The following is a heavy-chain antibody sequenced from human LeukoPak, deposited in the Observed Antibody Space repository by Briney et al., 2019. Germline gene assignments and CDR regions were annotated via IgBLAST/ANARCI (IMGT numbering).Heavy chain of an antibody. J-gene: IGHJ6*03. Sequence: SETLSLTCTVSGGSISNKYWSWIRQPAGKGLEWIGRIYSSGRSNYNPALKSRVTMSVDTSTNQFSLNLSSVTAADTAVYYCARDHVEVTYEYYYYYMDVWGKGTTVTVSS. CDR3: ARDHVEVTYEYYYYYMDV. V-gene: IGHV4-4*07. D-gene: IGHD5-12*01. CDR1: GGSISNKY. CDR2: IYSSGRS.